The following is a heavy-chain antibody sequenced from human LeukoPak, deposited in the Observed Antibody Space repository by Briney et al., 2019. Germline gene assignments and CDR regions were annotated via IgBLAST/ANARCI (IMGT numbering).Heavy chain of an antibody. V-gene: IGHV3-7*01. Sequence: GGSLRLSCAVSGFTFSTYWMSWVRQAPGKRLDWVANIKTDGSEKYYVDSVNVRFTIYRDNSKNSLYLQMNSLRGEDTAVYYCARDWNGSGSPNDFWGQGTLVTVSS. J-gene: IGHJ4*02. CDR1: GFTFSTYW. CDR3: ARDWNGSGSPNDF. D-gene: IGHD3-10*01. CDR2: IKTDGSEK.